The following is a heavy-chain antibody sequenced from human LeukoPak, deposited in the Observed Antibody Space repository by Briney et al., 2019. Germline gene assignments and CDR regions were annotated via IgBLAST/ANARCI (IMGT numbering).Heavy chain of an antibody. J-gene: IGHJ4*02. CDR1: GFTFSSYW. Sequence: PGGSLRLSFAASGFTFSSYWMHWVRQAPGKGLVWVSRINSDGSSTSYADSVKGRFTISRDNAKNTLYLQMNSLRAEDTAVYYCARDFGSSWYYFEYGGQGTLVTVSS. D-gene: IGHD6-13*01. CDR3: ARDFGSSWYYFEY. V-gene: IGHV3-74*01. CDR2: INSDGSST.